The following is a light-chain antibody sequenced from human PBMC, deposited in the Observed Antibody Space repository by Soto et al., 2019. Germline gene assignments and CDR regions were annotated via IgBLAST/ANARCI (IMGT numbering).Light chain of an antibody. CDR2: AVT. J-gene: IGLJ1*01. V-gene: IGLV2-14*01. CDR1: SSDVGGYNY. Sequence: QSALTQPASVSGSPGQSITISCTGTSSDVGGYNYVSWYQQHPGKAPKLMIYAVTNRPSGVSNRFSGSKSGNTASLTISGLQAEDEADYHCSSYTSSSTYVFGTGTKVTVL. CDR3: SSYTSSSTYV.